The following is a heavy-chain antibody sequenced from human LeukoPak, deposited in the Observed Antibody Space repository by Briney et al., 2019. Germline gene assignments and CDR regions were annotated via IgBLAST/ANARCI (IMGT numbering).Heavy chain of an antibody. CDR3: AKDFGPGAIMVREPNWFDP. D-gene: IGHD3-10*01. CDR1: GFPFSSYG. V-gene: IGHV3-30*02. J-gene: IGHJ5*02. CDR2: IRYDGNYK. Sequence: PGGSLRLSCAASGFPFSSYGMHWVRQAPGKGLEWVAFIRYDGNYKYYTDSVKGRFTISRDNSKNALYLQMNSLRREDTAVYYCAKDFGPGAIMVREPNWFDPWGQGTLVTVSS.